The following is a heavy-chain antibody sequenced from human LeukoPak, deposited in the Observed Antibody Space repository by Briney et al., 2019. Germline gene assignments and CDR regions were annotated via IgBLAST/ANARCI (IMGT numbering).Heavy chain of an antibody. CDR1: GGSISSGDYY. V-gene: IGHV4-30-4*01. J-gene: IGHJ4*02. CDR3: AREEYCSGGSCSDY. D-gene: IGHD2-15*01. CDR2: IYYSGST. Sequence: SETLSLTCTVSGGSISSGDYYWSWIRQPPGKGLEWIGYIYYSGSTYYNPSLKSRVTISVDTSKNQFSLKLSSVTAADTAVYYWAREEYCSGGSCSDYWGQGTLVTASS.